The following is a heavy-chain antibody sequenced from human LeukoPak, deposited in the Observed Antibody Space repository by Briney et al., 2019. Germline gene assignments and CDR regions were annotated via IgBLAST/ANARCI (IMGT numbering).Heavy chain of an antibody. J-gene: IGHJ5*02. V-gene: IGHV4-61*02. CDR3: ARDATAKLQSGWFDP. CDR2: IYTSGST. D-gene: IGHD5-24*01. CDR1: GGSISSGSYY. Sequence: PSETLSLTCTVSGGSISSGSYYCSWIRQPAGKGLEWIGCIYTSGSTNYNPSRKTRVTISVDTSTNQFSLKLSSVTAAATAVYYCARDATAKLQSGWFDPWGQGTLVTVSS.